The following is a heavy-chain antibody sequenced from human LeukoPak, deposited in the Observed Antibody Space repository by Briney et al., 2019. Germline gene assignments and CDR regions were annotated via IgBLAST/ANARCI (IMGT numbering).Heavy chain of an antibody. CDR2: ISSDGSST. Sequence: GGSLRLSCAASGFTFSSYAMSWVRQGPGKGLVWVSRISSDGSSTTYADSVKGRFTISRDNAKNTLYLQMNSLRAEDTAEYYCAKDGDLYGHADYWGQGTLVTVSS. CDR1: GFTFSSYA. CDR3: AKDGDLYGHADY. D-gene: IGHD4-17*01. J-gene: IGHJ4*02. V-gene: IGHV3-74*01.